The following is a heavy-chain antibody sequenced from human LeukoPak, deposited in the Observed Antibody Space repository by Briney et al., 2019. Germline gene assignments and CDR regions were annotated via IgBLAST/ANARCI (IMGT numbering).Heavy chain of an antibody. CDR1: GGSISSHY. D-gene: IGHD3-3*01. CDR2: IYYSGST. J-gene: IGHJ6*03. Sequence: SETLSLTCTVSGGSISSHYWSWIRQPPGKGLEWIGYIYYSGSTNYNPPLKSRVTISVDTSKNQFSLKLSSVTAADTAVYYCASGRSNYDFWSGYYYDYYYYYMDVWGKGTTVTVSS. V-gene: IGHV4-59*11. CDR3: ASGRSNYDFWSGYYYDYYYYYMDV.